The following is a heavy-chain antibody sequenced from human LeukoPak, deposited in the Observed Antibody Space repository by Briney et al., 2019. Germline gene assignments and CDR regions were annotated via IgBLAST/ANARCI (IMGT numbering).Heavy chain of an antibody. D-gene: IGHD6-6*01. Sequence: GSLRLSCAASGFTFSSYAMSWVRQAPGKGLEWVSTIGSSGDSTYYADSVKGRFTISRDSSKNTLYLQMNSLRAEDTAVYFCAKLGSSTVAFDHWGQGTLVTVSS. CDR3: AKLGSSTVAFDH. CDR1: GFTFSSYA. J-gene: IGHJ4*02. V-gene: IGHV3-23*01. CDR2: IGSSGDST.